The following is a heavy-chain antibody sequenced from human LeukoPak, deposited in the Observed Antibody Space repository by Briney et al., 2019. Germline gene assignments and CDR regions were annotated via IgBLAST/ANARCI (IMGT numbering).Heavy chain of an antibody. CDR3: AKESGPQQLDHPYFDY. CDR2: INPDSGGT. CDR1: GYTFSDYY. V-gene: IGHV1-2*02. D-gene: IGHD6-13*01. Sequence: ASVKVSCKASGYTFSDYYMHWVRQAPGQGLEWMGWINPDSGGTKYAQKFQDRVTMTSDTSISTAYMELSRLRSDDTAVYYCAKESGPQQLDHPYFDYWGQGTLVTVSS. J-gene: IGHJ4*02.